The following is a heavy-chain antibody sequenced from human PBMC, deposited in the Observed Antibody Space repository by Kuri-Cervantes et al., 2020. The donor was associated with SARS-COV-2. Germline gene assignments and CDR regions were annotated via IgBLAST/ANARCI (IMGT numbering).Heavy chain of an antibody. D-gene: IGHD3-9*01. Sequence: GSLRLPFAVYGGSCSHNHWNWVRQPPGKGLEWIGEINYSGTPNYNPSLKSRVTMSVDTSKNQFSLNLTSVTAADTAVYYCARLRRHNNDWFVPGYYMDVWGKGPTVTVSS. J-gene: IGHJ6*03. CDR2: INYSGTP. V-gene: IGHV4-34*01. CDR1: GGSCSHNH. CDR3: ARLRRHNNDWFVPGYYMDV.